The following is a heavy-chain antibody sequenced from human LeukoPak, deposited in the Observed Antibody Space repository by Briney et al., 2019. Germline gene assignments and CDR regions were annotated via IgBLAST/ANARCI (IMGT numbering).Heavy chain of an antibody. CDR2: IYYSGST. D-gene: IGHD1-26*01. CDR1: GGSISSYY. V-gene: IGHV4-59*01. CDR3: ARDRALSGSYYGWFDP. Sequence: SETLSLTCTVSGGSISSYYWSWIRQPPGKGLEWIGYIYYSGSTNYNPSLKSRVTISVDTSKNQFSLKLSSVTAADTAVYYCARDRALSGSYYGWFDPWGQGTLVTVSS. J-gene: IGHJ5*02.